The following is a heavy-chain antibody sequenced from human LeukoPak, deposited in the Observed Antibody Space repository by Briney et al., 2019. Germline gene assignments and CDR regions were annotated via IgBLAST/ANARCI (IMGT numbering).Heavy chain of an antibody. CDR2: MNPNSGNT. D-gene: IGHD6-19*01. J-gene: IGHJ6*03. V-gene: IGHV1-8*01. CDR3: ARGASSGWGYYYYYYMDV. Sequence: ASVKVSCKASGYTLTSYDINWVRQATGQGLEWMGWMNPNSGNTGYAQKFQGRVTMTRNTSISTAYMELGSLRSEDTAVYYCARGASSGWGYYYYYYMDVWGKGTTVTISS. CDR1: GYTLTSYD.